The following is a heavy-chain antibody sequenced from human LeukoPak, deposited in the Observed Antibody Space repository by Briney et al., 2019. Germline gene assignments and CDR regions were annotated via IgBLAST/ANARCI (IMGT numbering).Heavy chain of an antibody. CDR3: ARTRIGGGDY. CDR1: GGSFSDYY. J-gene: IGHJ4*02. Sequence: SETLSLTCAVYGGSFSDYYWSWIRQPPGKGLEWIGEINHSGSTNYNPSLKSRVTISVDTSKNQFSLKLSSVTAADTAAYYCARTRIGGGDYWGQGTLVTVSS. V-gene: IGHV4-34*01. D-gene: IGHD3-16*01. CDR2: INHSGST.